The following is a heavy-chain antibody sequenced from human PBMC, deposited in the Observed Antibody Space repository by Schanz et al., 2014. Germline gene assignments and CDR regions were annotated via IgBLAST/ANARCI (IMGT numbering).Heavy chain of an antibody. CDR1: GYTFTAYG. D-gene: IGHD2-21*01. V-gene: IGHV1-18*01. CDR2: ISAQTGDT. CDR3: ARVVFFCDSSSCMNFYYMDV. J-gene: IGHJ6*03. Sequence: VQSVHSGTEVQKLGASVKVSCQTSGYTFTAYGINWVRQAPGQGLEWIGWISAQTGDTRYAQKMQGRVTMTRDVSSTTAFLELRSLRYDDTAVYFCARVVFFCDSSSCMNFYYMDVWGKGTTVTVSS.